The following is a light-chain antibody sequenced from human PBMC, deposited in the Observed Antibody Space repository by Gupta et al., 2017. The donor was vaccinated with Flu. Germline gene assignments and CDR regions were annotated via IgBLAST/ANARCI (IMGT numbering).Light chain of an antibody. J-gene: IGKJ2*01. V-gene: IGKV1-39*01. CDR3: QQSYSSPYT. CDR1: QSISTY. CDR2: AAS. Sequence: PSSLSASVGDRVTSTCRASQSISTYLNWYQQKPGKAPKLLIYAASNLQSGVPSRFSGSGSGTDFTLTISSLQPEDFATYYCQQSYSSPYTFGQGTKLEIK.